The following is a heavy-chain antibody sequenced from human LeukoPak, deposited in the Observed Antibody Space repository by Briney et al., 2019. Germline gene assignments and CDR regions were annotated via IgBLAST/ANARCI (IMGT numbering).Heavy chain of an antibody. V-gene: IGHV3-33*01. CDR1: GFTFSSYG. Sequence: GRSLRLSCAASGFTFSSYGMHWVHQAPGKGLEWVAVIWYDGSNKYYADSVKGRFTISRDNSKNTLYLQMNSLRAEDTAVYYCARDRYSNYVGYFDYWGQGTLVTVSS. CDR3: ARDRYSNYVGYFDY. CDR2: IWYDGSNK. D-gene: IGHD4-11*01. J-gene: IGHJ4*02.